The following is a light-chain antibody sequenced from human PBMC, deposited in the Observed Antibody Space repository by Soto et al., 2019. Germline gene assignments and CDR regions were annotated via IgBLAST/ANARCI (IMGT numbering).Light chain of an antibody. CDR3: QSYDSSLSAVV. Sequence: QSALTQPPSMSGAPGQRVIISCTGSSSNIGAPYDVHWYQQLPGTAPKLLIYGNRFRPSGVPDRFSGSKSATSASLAITGLQAEDEADYYCQSYDSSLSAVVFGGGTQLTVL. V-gene: IGLV1-40*01. J-gene: IGLJ2*01. CDR2: GNR. CDR1: SSNIGAPYD.